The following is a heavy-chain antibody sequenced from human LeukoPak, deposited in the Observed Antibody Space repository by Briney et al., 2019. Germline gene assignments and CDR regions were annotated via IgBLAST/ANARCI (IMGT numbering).Heavy chain of an antibody. CDR2: IIPIFGTA. J-gene: IGHJ3*02. CDR1: GGTFSSYA. Sequence: ASVKVSCKASGGTFSSYAISWVRQAPGQGLEWMGGIIPIFGTANYAQKFQGRVTITADKSTSTAYMELSSLRSEDTAVYYCARARRRGYYDRSPGDAFDIWGQGTMVTVSS. CDR3: ARARRRGYYDRSPGDAFDI. V-gene: IGHV1-69*06. D-gene: IGHD3-22*01.